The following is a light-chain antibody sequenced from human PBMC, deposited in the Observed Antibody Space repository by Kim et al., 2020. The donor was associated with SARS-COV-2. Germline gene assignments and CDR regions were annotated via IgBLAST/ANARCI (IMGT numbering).Light chain of an antibody. Sequence: ASVGDRVTITCRASQSISSWLAWYQQKPGKAPKLLIHKASSLESGVPSRFSGSGSGTEFTLTISSLQPDDFATYYCQQYNSYSFTFGPGTKVDIK. CDR1: QSISSW. CDR3: QQYNSYSFT. J-gene: IGKJ3*01. CDR2: KAS. V-gene: IGKV1-5*03.